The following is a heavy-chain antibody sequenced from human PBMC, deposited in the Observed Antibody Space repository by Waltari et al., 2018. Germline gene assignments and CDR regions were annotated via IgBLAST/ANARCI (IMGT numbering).Heavy chain of an antibody. Sequence: VQLQQWGAGLLKPSETLSLTCAVYGGSFSGYYMSWVRQAPGKGLEWVSVIYSGGSTYYADSVKGRFTISRDNSKNTLYLQMNSLRAEDTAVYYCAREGIAAAGDYYYYMDVWGKGTTVTVSS. CDR3: AREGIAAAGDYYYYMDV. CDR2: IYSGGST. D-gene: IGHD6-13*01. J-gene: IGHJ6*03. CDR1: GGSFSGYY. V-gene: IGHV3-53*01.